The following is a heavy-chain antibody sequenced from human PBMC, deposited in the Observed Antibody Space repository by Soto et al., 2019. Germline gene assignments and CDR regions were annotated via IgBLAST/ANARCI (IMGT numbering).Heavy chain of an antibody. CDR3: ARRFSGTGRYFCY. D-gene: IGHD1-1*01. V-gene: IGHV4-34*02. CDR1: GASFSGYY. Sequence: QVQLQQWGAGLLKPSETLSLSCAGYGASFSGYYWNWIRQPPGKGLEWIGEINRSGSTNYSPSLKTRVTISVDTSKKQFSLRVSSVTAAGTAVYYCARRFSGTGRYFCYWGQGTLVTVSS. J-gene: IGHJ4*02. CDR2: INRSGST.